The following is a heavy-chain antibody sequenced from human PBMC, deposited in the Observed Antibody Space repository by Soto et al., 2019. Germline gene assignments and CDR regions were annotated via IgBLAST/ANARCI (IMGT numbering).Heavy chain of an antibody. Sequence: ASVKVSCKASGYTFTSYGISWVRQAPGQGLEWMGWISAYNGNTNYAQKLQGRVTMTTDTSTSTAYMELRSLRSDDTAVYYCARVAGNPIYYYYGMDVWGQGTTVTVSS. CDR2: ISAYNGNT. CDR3: ARVAGNPIYYYYGMDV. V-gene: IGHV1-18*01. CDR1: GYTFTSYG. J-gene: IGHJ6*02.